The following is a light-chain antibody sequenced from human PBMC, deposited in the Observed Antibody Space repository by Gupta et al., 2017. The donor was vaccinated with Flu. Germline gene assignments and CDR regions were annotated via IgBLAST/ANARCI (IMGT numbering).Light chain of an antibody. Sequence: SYVLTQPPSVSVAPGQTARIICEGNNMGSKSVHWYQQKPGQAPAVVVYDDSERPPGTPGRLSGSNPGDTATLTIRRVEAGDEADYYCQVWDTNRDRPVFGGGTKLTVL. CDR2: DDS. V-gene: IGLV3-21*02. CDR1: NMGSKS. J-gene: IGLJ3*02. CDR3: QVWDTNRDRPV.